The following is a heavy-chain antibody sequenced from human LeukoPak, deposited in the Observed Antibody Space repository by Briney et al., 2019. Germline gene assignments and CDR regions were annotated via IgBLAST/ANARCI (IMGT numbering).Heavy chain of an antibody. Sequence: SETLSLTCTVSGGSISSSSYYWGWIRQPPGKGLEWIGSIYYSGSTYYNPSLKSRVTISVDTSKNQFSLKLSSVTAADTAVYYCAREVLWFGELYLPYYYYYMDVWGKGTTVTISS. CDR1: GGSISSSSYY. CDR2: IYYSGST. CDR3: AREVLWFGELYLPYYYYYMDV. D-gene: IGHD3-10*01. V-gene: IGHV4-39*07. J-gene: IGHJ6*03.